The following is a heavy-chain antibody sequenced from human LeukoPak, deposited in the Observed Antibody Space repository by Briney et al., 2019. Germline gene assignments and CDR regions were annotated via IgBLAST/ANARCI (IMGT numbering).Heavy chain of an antibody. CDR3: ARATVTYYMDV. D-gene: IGHD4-11*01. Sequence: PPETLSLTCTASGGSISSGSYYWSWIRQPAGKGLEWIGRIYTSGSTNYNPSLKSRVAVAVDTSKNQFSLKLSSVTAADTPVYYCARATVTYYMDVWGKGTTVTVSS. CDR2: IYTSGST. J-gene: IGHJ6*03. CDR1: GGSISSGSYY. V-gene: IGHV4-61*02.